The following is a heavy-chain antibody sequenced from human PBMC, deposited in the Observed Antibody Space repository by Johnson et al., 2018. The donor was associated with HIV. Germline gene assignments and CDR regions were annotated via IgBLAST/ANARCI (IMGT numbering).Heavy chain of an antibody. CDR1: GFSFSSYG. CDR2: IYSGGST. CDR3: ARGLRYFDWFDAFDI. Sequence: QVQLVESGGGVVQPGRSLRLSCAASGFSFSSYGMHWVRQAPGKGLEWVSVIYSGGSTYYADSVKGRFTISRDNSKNTLYLQMNILRAGDTAVYYCARGLRYFDWFDAFDIWGQGTMVTVSS. J-gene: IGHJ3*02. D-gene: IGHD3-9*01. V-gene: IGHV3-NL1*01.